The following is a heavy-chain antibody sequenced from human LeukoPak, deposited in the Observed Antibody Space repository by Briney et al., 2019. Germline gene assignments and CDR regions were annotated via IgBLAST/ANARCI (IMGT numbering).Heavy chain of an antibody. Sequence: ASVKVSCKASGYTFTSYGISWVRQAPGQGLEWMGWISAYNGNTNYAQKLQGRVTMTTDTSTSTAYMELRSLRSDDTAVYYCARSLGTYCSSTSCSYYYYYIDVWGKGTTVTVSS. D-gene: IGHD2-2*01. CDR1: GYTFTSYG. CDR2: ISAYNGNT. CDR3: ARSLGTYCSSTSCSYYYYYIDV. V-gene: IGHV1-18*01. J-gene: IGHJ6*03.